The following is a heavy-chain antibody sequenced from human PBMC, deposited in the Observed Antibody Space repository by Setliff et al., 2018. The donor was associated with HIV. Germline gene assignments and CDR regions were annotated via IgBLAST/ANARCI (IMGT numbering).Heavy chain of an antibody. V-gene: IGHV3-30*02. CDR3: AADPPSEVIDWPGGDN. CDR1: GFTFSSYG. CDR2: MPYDGSNK. J-gene: IGHJ4*02. Sequence: GGSLRLSCAASGFTFSSYGMHWVRQAPGKGLEWVAFMPYDGSNKYYAVSVKGRFTISRDNSKNTLSLQMNSLRPEDTARYYCAADPPSEVIDWPGGDNWCQGTLFTVSS. D-gene: IGHD3-9*01.